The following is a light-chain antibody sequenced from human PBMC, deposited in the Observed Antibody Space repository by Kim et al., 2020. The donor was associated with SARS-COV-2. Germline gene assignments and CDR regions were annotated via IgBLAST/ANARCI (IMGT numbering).Light chain of an antibody. V-gene: IGLV2-8*01. CDR3: SSYAGSNVV. CDR2: EVS. J-gene: IGLJ2*01. Sequence: PGQSVTISCTGTSSDVGGYNYVSWYQQHPGKAPKLMIYEVSKRPSGVPDRFSGSKSGNTASLTVSGLQAEDEADYYCSSYAGSNVVFGGRTQLTVL. CDR1: SSDVGGYNY.